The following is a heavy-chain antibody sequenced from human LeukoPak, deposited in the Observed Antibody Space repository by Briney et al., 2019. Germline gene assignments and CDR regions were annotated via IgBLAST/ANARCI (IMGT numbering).Heavy chain of an antibody. CDR1: GFTFSSYG. J-gene: IGHJ4*02. CDR2: VKQEGSEK. Sequence: GGSLRLSCAASGFTFSSYGMSWVRQAPGKGLEWVANVKQEGSEKYYVDSVKGRFTISRDNAKNSLYLQMNSLRAEDTAVYYCASDQFGEFLFDYWGQGTLVTVSS. V-gene: IGHV3-7*01. CDR3: ASDQFGEFLFDY. D-gene: IGHD3-10*01.